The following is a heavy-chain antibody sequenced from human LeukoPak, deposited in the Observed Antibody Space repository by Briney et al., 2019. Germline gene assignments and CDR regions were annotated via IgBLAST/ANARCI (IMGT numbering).Heavy chain of an antibody. J-gene: IGHJ3*02. D-gene: IGHD3-3*01. Sequence: GASVKVSCKASGYTFTNYAISWVRQAPGQGLEWLGGIIPSFRTANYAQRFQGRVTITTDESTSTAYMELSSLRSDDTAVYYCARGILEWADAFHIWGQGTMVTVSS. CDR1: GYTFTNYA. V-gene: IGHV1-69*05. CDR3: ARGILEWADAFHI. CDR2: IIPSFRTA.